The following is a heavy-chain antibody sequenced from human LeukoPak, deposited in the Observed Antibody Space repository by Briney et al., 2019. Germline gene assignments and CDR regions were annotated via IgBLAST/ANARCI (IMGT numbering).Heavy chain of an antibody. CDR1: GGTFSSYA. D-gene: IGHD6-19*01. CDR3: ARAISSGWYDL. V-gene: IGHV1-69*04. Sequence: AASVKVSCKASGGTFSSYAISWVRQAPGQGLEWMGRIIPILGIANYAQKFQGRVTITADKSTSTAYMELSSLRSEDTAVYYCARAISSGWYDLWGQGTLVTVSS. CDR2: IIPILGIA. J-gene: IGHJ4*02.